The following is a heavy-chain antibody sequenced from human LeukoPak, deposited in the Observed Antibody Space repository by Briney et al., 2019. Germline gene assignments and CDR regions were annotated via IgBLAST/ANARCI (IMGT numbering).Heavy chain of an antibody. V-gene: IGHV3-74*01. J-gene: IGHJ6*02. Sequence: GGSPRLSCAASGFTFSTYWMHWVRQAPGKGLVWVSRINSDGSSTSYADSVKGRFTISRDNAKNTLYLQMNSLRAEDTAVYYCARWASSTWYYGMDVWGQGTTVTVSS. CDR2: INSDGSST. CDR1: GFTFSTYW. D-gene: IGHD6-13*01. CDR3: ARWASSTWYYGMDV.